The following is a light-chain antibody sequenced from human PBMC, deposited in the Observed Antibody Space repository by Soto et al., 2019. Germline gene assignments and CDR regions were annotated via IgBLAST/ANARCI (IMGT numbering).Light chain of an antibody. CDR3: QQYGSSYPWT. J-gene: IGKJ1*01. CDR2: GAS. V-gene: IGKV3-20*01. CDR1: QSVSSNY. Sequence: EIVLTQSPGTLSLSPGERATLSCRASQSVSSNYLAWYQQKPCQAPRLLIYGASSRATGIPDSFSGSGSGTDFTLTIRRLEPEDFAVYYCQQYGSSYPWTFGQGTKVDIK.